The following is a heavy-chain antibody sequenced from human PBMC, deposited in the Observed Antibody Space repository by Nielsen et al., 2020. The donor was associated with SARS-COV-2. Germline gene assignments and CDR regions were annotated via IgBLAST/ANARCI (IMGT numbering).Heavy chain of an antibody. CDR1: GFTFRNYA. V-gene: IGHV3-23*01. CDR2: IGDDGTGI. J-gene: IGHJ4*02. D-gene: IGHD2-21*01. Sequence: GESLKISCAASGFTFRNYAMSWVRQAPGKGLEWVSVIGDDGTGINYANSVKGRFTISRDNSKNTLYLQMNSLRAEDTAVYYCAKARAGRYPQSRILDNWAQGTLVTVSA. CDR3: AKARAGRYPQSRILDN.